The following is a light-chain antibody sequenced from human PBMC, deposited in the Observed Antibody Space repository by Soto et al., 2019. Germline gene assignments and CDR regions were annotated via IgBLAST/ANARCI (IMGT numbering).Light chain of an antibody. CDR2: EGS. Sequence: QSALTQPASVSGSLGQSITISCTGTSSDVGSYNLVSWYQQNPGKAPKLMIYEGSKRPSGVSNRFSGSKSGNTASLTISGLQAEDEADYYCCSYAGSSTLVFGGGTKLTVL. CDR1: SSDVGSYNL. J-gene: IGLJ2*01. V-gene: IGLV2-23*01. CDR3: CSYAGSSTLV.